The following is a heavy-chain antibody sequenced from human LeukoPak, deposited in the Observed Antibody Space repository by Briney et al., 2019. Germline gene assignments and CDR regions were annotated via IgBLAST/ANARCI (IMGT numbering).Heavy chain of an antibody. Sequence: GASVKVSCKVSGYTLTELSMHWVRQAPGKGLEWMGGFDPEDGETIYAQKFQGRVTMTEDTSTDTAYMELSSLRAEDTAVYYCARDYWGHGYKILDYWGQGTLVTVSS. CDR2: FDPEDGET. J-gene: IGHJ4*02. D-gene: IGHD5-24*01. CDR3: ARDYWGHGYKILDY. CDR1: GYTLTELS. V-gene: IGHV1-24*01.